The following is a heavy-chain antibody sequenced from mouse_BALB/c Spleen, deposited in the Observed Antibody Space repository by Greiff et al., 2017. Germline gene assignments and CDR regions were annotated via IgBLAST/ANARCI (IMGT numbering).Heavy chain of an antibody. J-gene: IGHJ4*01. Sequence: VQLKESGGGLVKPGGSLKLSCAASGFTFSSYAMSWVRQSPEKRLEWVAEISSGGSYTYYPDTVTGRFTISRDNAKNTLYLEMSSLRSEDTAMYYCARVHGYYYAMDYWGQGTSVTVSS. CDR2: ISSGGSYT. D-gene: IGHD2-2*01. V-gene: IGHV5-9-4*01. CDR3: ARVHGYYYAMDY. CDR1: GFTFSSYA.